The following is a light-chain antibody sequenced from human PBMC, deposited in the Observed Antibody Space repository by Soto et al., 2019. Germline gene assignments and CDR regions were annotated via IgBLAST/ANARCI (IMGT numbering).Light chain of an antibody. CDR3: QQANRFPYT. Sequence: DIQMTQSPSSVSASVGDRVTITCRASQGISSWLAWYQQKPGKAPKLLIYAASSLQSGVPSRFSGNGTGTDFTLTLRRLPAERFATYLWQQANRFPYTFGRGTKLEIQ. CDR2: AAS. J-gene: IGKJ2*01. V-gene: IGKV1-12*02. CDR1: QGISSW.